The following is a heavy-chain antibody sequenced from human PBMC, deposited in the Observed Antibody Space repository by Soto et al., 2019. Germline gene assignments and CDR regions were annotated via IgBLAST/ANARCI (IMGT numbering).Heavy chain of an antibody. CDR1: GDSLRSSYHY. J-gene: IGHJ4*02. CDR3: ARRVDILTGYFYFDY. V-gene: IGHV4-39*01. D-gene: IGHD3-9*01. Sequence: PSETLSLTCTVSGDSLRSSYHYWGWIRQLPGKGLEWIGSIYYRSTYYNPSLKSRVTISVDTSKNQFSLKLSSVTAADTAVYYCARRVDILTGYFYFDYWGQGTLVTVSS. CDR2: IYYRST.